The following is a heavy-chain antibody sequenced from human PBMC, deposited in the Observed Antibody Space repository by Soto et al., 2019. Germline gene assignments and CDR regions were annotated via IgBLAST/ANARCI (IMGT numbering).Heavy chain of an antibody. CDR1: GFTFSSYG. V-gene: IGHV3-33*01. Sequence: PGGSLRLSCAASGFTFSSYGMHWVRQAPGKGLEWVAVIWYDGSNKYYADSVKGRFTISRDNSKNTLYLQMNSLRAEDTAVYYCARDLAVIVGFYYGMDVWGQGTTVTVSS. D-gene: IGHD1-26*01. CDR3: ARDLAVIVGFYYGMDV. J-gene: IGHJ6*02. CDR2: IWYDGSNK.